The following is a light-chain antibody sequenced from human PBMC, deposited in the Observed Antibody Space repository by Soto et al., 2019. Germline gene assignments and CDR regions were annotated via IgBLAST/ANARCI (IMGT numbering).Light chain of an antibody. CDR2: EVT. CDR3: CSYAGINNVI. J-gene: IGLJ2*01. CDR1: SSDVGGYDY. Sequence: QSVLTQPPSASGSPGQSVTISCTGTSSDVGGYDYVSWYQQQSGKAPKLIIYEVTKRPSGVPDRFSGSKSGNTASLTVSGLQAEDEADYYCCSYAGINNVIFGAGTKLTVL. V-gene: IGLV2-8*01.